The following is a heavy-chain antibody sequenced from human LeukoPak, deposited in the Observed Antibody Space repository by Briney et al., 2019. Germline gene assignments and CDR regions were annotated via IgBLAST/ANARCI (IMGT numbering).Heavy chain of an antibody. CDR2: ISSSGNTI. V-gene: IGHV3-48*03. CDR3: ARVSEAAAAPRDAFDI. CDR1: GFTFSSYE. D-gene: IGHD6-13*01. Sequence: GGSLRLSCAASGFTFSSYEMNWVRQAPGKGLEWVSYISSSGNTIYYADSVKGRFTISRDDAKKSLYLQMNSLRDEDTAVYYCARVSEAAAAPRDAFDIWGQGTVVTVSS. J-gene: IGHJ3*02.